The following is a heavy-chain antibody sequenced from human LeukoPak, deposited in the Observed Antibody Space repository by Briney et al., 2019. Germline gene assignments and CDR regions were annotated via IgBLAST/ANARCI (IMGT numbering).Heavy chain of an antibody. CDR1: GGSFSGYY. CDR3: ARDRRTGYYYGSGSYSGVNY. Sequence: SETLSLTCAVYGGSFSGYYWSWIRQPPGKGLEWIGEINHSGSTNYNPSLKSRVTISVDTSKNQFSLKLSSVTAADTAVYYCARDRRTGYYYGSGSYSGVNYWGQGTLVTVSS. CDR2: INHSGST. V-gene: IGHV4-34*01. J-gene: IGHJ4*02. D-gene: IGHD3-10*01.